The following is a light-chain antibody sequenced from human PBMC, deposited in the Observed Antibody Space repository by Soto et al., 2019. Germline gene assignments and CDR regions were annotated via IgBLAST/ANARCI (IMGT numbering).Light chain of an antibody. CDR2: AAS. V-gene: IGKV1-6*01. J-gene: IGKJ2*01. Sequence: IHMTQSPSTLSASVGARVPINCRSSNGIRNDLGWYQQTPGKAPKLLIYAASSLKREVPSRFSGSGSGTDFTLTISSLQPEDFETYYCLQDYNYPLTFGQGTKVDIK. CDR3: LQDYNYPLT. CDR1: NGIRND.